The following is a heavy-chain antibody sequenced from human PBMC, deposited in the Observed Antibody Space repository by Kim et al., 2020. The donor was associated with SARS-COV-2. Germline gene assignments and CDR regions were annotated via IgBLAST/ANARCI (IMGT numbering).Heavy chain of an antibody. CDR2: ISYDGSNK. CDR3: ANLLTYGDYEGGSAFDI. CDR1: GFTFSSYG. Sequence: GGSLRLSCAASGFTFSSYGMHWVRQAPGKGLEWVAVISYDGSNKYYADSVKGRFTISRDNSKNTLYLQMNSLRAEDTAVYYCANLLTYGDYEGGSAFDIWGQGTMVTVSS. J-gene: IGHJ3*02. D-gene: IGHD4-17*01. V-gene: IGHV3-30*18.